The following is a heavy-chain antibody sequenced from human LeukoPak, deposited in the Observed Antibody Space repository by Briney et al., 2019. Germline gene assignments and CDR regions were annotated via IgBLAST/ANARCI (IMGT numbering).Heavy chain of an antibody. CDR2: INPNSGGT. CDR3: ASTLVSGDLPGAYFDY. D-gene: IGHD4-17*01. J-gene: IGHJ4*02. CDR1: GYTFTGYY. V-gene: IGHV1-2*04. Sequence: ASVKVSCKASGYTFTGYYMHWVRQAPGQGLEWMGWINPNSGGTNYAQKFQGWVTMTRDTSISTAYMELSRLRSDDTAVYYCASTLVSGDLPGAYFDYWGQGTLVTVSS.